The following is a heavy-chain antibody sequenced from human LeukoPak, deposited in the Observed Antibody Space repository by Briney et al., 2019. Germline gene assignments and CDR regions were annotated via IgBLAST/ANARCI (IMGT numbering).Heavy chain of an antibody. CDR2: IYYSGST. V-gene: IGHV4-59*01. D-gene: IGHD5-12*01. CDR1: GGSISSYH. J-gene: IGHJ4*02. CDR3: ARDRGYRLIDY. Sequence: SETLSLTCTVSGGSISSYHWSWIRQPPGKGLECIGFIYYSGSTNYNPSLKGRVTISVDTSKNQFSLKLSSVTATDTAVYYCARDRGYRLIDYWGQGTLVTVSS.